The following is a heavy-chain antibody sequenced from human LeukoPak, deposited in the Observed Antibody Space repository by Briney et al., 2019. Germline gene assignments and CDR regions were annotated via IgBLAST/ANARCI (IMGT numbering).Heavy chain of an antibody. CDR3: ARGSDFWSGYYPYNWFDP. Sequence: PSETLSLTCIVSGGSISSGSYYWSWIRQPPGKGLGWIGYIYYSGSTNYNPSLKSRVTISVDTSKNQFSLKLSSVTAADTAVYYCARGSDFWSGYYPYNWFDPWGQGTLVTVSS. J-gene: IGHJ5*02. CDR2: IYYSGST. V-gene: IGHV4-61*01. CDR1: GGSISSGSYY. D-gene: IGHD3-3*01.